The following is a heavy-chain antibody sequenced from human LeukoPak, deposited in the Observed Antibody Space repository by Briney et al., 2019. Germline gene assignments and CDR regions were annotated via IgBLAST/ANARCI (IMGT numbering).Heavy chain of an antibody. CDR2: ISRSGATI. V-gene: IGHV3-48*03. J-gene: IGHJ5*02. CDR3: ARGKTSQNIVTRKTYNWFDP. D-gene: IGHD2/OR15-2a*01. CDR1: GFTFSNYE. Sequence: GGSLRLSCAASGFTFSNYEMNWVRQAPGKGLEWVSFISRSGATIYYTDSVKGRFTISRDNAKNSLYLQMNSLRAEDTAVYYCARGKTSQNIVTRKTYNWFDPWGQGTLVTVSS.